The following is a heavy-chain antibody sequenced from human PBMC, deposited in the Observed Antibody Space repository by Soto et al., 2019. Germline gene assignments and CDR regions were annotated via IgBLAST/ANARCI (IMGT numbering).Heavy chain of an antibody. CDR3: AKDQGSSWYEIDY. V-gene: IGHV3-23*01. CDR1: GFTFSNYA. J-gene: IGHJ4*02. D-gene: IGHD6-13*01. Sequence: EVQLLESGGGLEQPGGPLRLSCAASGFTFSNYAVTWVRQAPGKGLEWVSTISGSGGSTYYADSVKGRFTISRDNSKNTLYLQMNSLRAEDTAVYYCAKDQGSSWYEIDYWGQGTLVTVSS. CDR2: ISGSGGST.